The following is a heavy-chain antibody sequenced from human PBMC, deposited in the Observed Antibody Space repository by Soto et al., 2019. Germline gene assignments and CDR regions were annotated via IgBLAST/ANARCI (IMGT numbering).Heavy chain of an antibody. V-gene: IGHV2-5*02. CDR2: VYRDDTK. J-gene: IGHJ4*02. Sequence: QITLRESGPTLVKPTQTLTLTCTFSGFSLSTSGVGVGWIRQPPGKALEWLAVVYRDDTKHYSPSLKSRLTITKDTSKNQVVLTMTNMDPVDTATYFCARKGYGDYPLDYWGQGTLVTVSS. CDR1: GFSLSTSGVG. D-gene: IGHD4-17*01. CDR3: ARKGYGDYPLDY.